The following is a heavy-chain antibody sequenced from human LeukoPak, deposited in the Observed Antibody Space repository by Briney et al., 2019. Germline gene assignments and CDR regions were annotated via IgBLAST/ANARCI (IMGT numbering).Heavy chain of an antibody. V-gene: IGHV4-39*01. D-gene: IGHD6-13*01. CDR3: ARSPFEVAAAGTTGAYFDY. J-gene: IGHJ4*02. CDR1: GGSISSSSYY. CDR2: IYYSGST. Sequence: SETLSLTCTVSGGSISSSSYYWGWIRQPPGKGLEWIGSIYYSGSTYYNPSLKSRVTISVDTSKNQFSLKLSSVTAADTAVYYCARSPFEVAAAGTTGAYFDYWGQGTLVTVSS.